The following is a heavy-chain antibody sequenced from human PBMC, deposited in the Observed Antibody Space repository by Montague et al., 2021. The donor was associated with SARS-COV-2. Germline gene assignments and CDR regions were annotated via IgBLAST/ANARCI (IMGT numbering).Heavy chain of an antibody. J-gene: IGHJ6*02. CDR3: ARDSRTMCWGYWYHGLDV. D-gene: IGHD2-2*01. Sequence: SETLSLTCGVSGGSINSYYWSWIRQPAGKGLEWIGRIYTSGRTNHSPSLKSRVTISVDTSRNHLSLKLTSVTAADTAVYYCARDSRTMCWGYWYHGLDVWGQGTTVTVSS. CDR2: IYTSGRT. V-gene: IGHV4-4*07. CDR1: GGSINSYY.